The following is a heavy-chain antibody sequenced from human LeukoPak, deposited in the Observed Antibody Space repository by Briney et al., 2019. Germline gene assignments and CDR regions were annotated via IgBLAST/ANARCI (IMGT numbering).Heavy chain of an antibody. J-gene: IGHJ4*02. V-gene: IGHV3-21*01. D-gene: IGHD1-26*01. CDR3: ARDLIVGATGAGYY. CDR2: ISSSSSYI. Sequence: PGGSLRLSCAASGFTFSSYSMNRVRQAPGKGLEWVSSISSSSSYIYYADSVKGRFTISRDNAKNSLYLQMNSLRAEDTAVYYCARDLIVGATGAGYYWGQGTLVTVSS. CDR1: GFTFSSYS.